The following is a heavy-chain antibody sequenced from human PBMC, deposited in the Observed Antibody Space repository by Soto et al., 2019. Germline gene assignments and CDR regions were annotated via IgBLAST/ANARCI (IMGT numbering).Heavy chain of an antibody. Sequence: PSQTLSLTCAISGDSVSSNSAAWKWIRQSPSRGLEWLGRTYYRSKWYNDYAVSVKSRITINPDTSKNQFSLQLNSVTPEDTAVYYCARGATYSGIAAAGEDYTEMDVFAQQTTLTISS. D-gene: IGHD6-13*01. V-gene: IGHV6-1*01. CDR1: GDSVSSNSAA. CDR2: TYYRSKWYN. J-gene: IGHJ6*02. CDR3: ARGATYSGIAAAGEDYTEMDV.